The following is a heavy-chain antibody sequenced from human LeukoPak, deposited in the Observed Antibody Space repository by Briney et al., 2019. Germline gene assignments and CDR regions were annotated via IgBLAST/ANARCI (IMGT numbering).Heavy chain of an antibody. V-gene: IGHV4-31*03. CDR3: ARDRGYCSSTSCYTELLSYWFDP. J-gene: IGHJ5*02. CDR2: IYYSGST. Sequence: PSETLSLTCTVSGGSISSGGYYWSWIRQHPGKGLEWIGYIYYSGSTYYNPSLKSRVTISVDTSKNQFSLKLSSVTAADTAVYYCARDRGYCSSTSCYTELLSYWFDPWGQGTLVTVSS. D-gene: IGHD2-2*02. CDR1: GGSISSGGYY.